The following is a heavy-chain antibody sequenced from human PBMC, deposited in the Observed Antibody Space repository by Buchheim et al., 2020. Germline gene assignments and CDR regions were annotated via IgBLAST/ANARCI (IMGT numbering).Heavy chain of an antibody. CDR1: GDSINTIGHY. CDR2: IYYSGTT. V-gene: IGHV4-31*03. CDR3: ARTHRDHRWGVKGGFDS. J-gene: IGHJ4*01. Sequence: QVQLQESGPGLVKPSQTLSLVCTVSGDSINTIGHYWGWVRQRPGKGLEWIGNIYYSGTTYYNASLQSRTTISVDTSKSQFSLKVTSLTVADTGIYYCARTHRDHRWGVKGGFDSWG. D-gene: IGHD3-16*01.